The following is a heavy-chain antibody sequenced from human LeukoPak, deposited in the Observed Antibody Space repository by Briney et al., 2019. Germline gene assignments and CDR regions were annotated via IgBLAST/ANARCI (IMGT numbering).Heavy chain of an antibody. J-gene: IGHJ6*03. D-gene: IGHD2-2*01. CDR2: MNPNSGNT. CDR3: ARGRRRTSTPNYYYYMDV. V-gene: IGHV1-8*01. CDR1: GYTFTSYD. Sequence: ASVKVSCKASGYTFTSYDINWVRQATGQGLEWMGWMNPNSGNTGYAQKFQGRVSMTRNTSISTAYMELSSLRSEDTAVYYCARGRRRTSTPNYYYYMDVWGKGTTVTVSS.